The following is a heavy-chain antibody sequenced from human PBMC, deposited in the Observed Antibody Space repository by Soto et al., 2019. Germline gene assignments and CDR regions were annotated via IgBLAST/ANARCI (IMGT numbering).Heavy chain of an antibody. CDR1: GYTFIGYY. D-gene: IGHD3-3*01. V-gene: IGHV1-2*02. CDR2: INPKNGGT. CDR3: ARRRGNYTITEHLQY. J-gene: IGHJ1*01. Sequence: QVQLVQSGAEVKRPGASVKVSCETSGYTFIGYYVHWVRQVPGQGLEWMGWINPKNGGTKYAQRFHGRLTMPRDTSINTAYMELRRLTTDDTAVYYCARRRGNYTITEHLQYWGQGTLITVSS.